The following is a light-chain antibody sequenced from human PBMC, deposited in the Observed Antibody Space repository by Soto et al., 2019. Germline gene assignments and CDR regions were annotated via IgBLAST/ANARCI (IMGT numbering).Light chain of an antibody. Sequence: EIVMTQSPATLSVSPGERATLSCRASQSVSSNLAWYQQKPGQAPRLLIYGASTRATGIPARFSGSGSGTEFTLTISLLQSEDVAVYYCKQYNDWPYTFGQGTKLEIK. J-gene: IGKJ2*01. V-gene: IGKV3-15*01. CDR3: KQYNDWPYT. CDR2: GAS. CDR1: QSVSSN.